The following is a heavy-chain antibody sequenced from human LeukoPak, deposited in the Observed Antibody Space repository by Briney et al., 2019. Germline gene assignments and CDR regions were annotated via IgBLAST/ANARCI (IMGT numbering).Heavy chain of an antibody. Sequence: PSETLSLTCTVSGSSISRYYWTWLRQPPGKGLEWIGYIYYSGSTNYNPSLKSRVTISVDTSKNQFSLKLSSVTAADTAVYYCARGWLTTVTTFDYWGQGTLVTVSS. D-gene: IGHD4-17*01. V-gene: IGHV4-59*01. CDR2: IYYSGST. J-gene: IGHJ4*02. CDR3: ARGWLTTVTTFDY. CDR1: GSSISRYY.